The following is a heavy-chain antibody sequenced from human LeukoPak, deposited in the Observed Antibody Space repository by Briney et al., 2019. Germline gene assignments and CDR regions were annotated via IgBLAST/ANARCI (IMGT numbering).Heavy chain of an antibody. CDR1: GFTFSSYA. J-gene: IGHJ4*02. CDR3: TQSNY. CDR2: IRSKADNYAT. V-gene: IGHV3-73*01. Sequence: GRSLRLSCAASGFTFSSYAMHWVRQASGKGLEWVGRIRSKADNYATAYAASVQGRCTISRDDSKSTAYLQLNSLKTEDTAVYYCTQSNYWGQGALVTVSS.